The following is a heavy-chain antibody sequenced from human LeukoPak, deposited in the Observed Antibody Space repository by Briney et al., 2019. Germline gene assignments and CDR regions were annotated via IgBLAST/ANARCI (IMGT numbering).Heavy chain of an antibody. CDR1: GFTVSSNY. Sequence: PGGSLRLSCAASGFTVSSNYMSWVRQAPGKGLEWVSVIYTGGGTYYADSVKGRFTISRDNSKNTLYLQMNSLRAEDTAVYFCASGGHCSGGSCHYLDAFDIWGQGTMVTVSS. CDR2: IYTGGGT. D-gene: IGHD2-15*01. CDR3: ASGGHCSGGSCHYLDAFDI. J-gene: IGHJ3*02. V-gene: IGHV3-53*01.